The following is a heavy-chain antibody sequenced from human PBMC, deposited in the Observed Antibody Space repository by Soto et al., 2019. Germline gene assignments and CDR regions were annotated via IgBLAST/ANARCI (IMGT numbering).Heavy chain of an antibody. Sequence: QLQLQESGPGLVKPSETLSLTCTVSGGSISSSSYYWGWIRQPPGKGLEWIGSIYYSGSTYYNPSLKSQVTISVDTSKNQCSQKLSSVTAADTAVYYCARPMDTAMVLDAFDSWGQVTMVTVSS. CDR2: IYYSGST. J-gene: IGHJ3*02. CDR1: GGSISSSSYY. D-gene: IGHD5-18*01. CDR3: ARPMDTAMVLDAFDS. V-gene: IGHV4-39*01.